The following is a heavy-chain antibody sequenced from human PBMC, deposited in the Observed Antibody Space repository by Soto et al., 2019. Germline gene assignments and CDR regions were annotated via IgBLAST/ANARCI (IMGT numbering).Heavy chain of an antibody. J-gene: IGHJ5*02. V-gene: IGHV3-7*01. CDR1: GLPFSSNW. D-gene: IGHD3-3*01. CDR3: ARVRDFWSGYYNPYNWFDP. Sequence: PGGSLRLSCAASGLPFSSNWMSWVRQAPGKGLEWVANMNQDGSQKYYVDSAKGRFTISRDNAKNSLYLQMNSLRAADTAVYYCARVRDFWSGYYNPYNWFDPWGQGTLVTVSS. CDR2: MNQDGSQK.